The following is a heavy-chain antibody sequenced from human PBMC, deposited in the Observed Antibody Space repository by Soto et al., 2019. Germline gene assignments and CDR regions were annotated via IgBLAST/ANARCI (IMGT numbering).Heavy chain of an antibody. Sequence: SGPTLVNPTQTLTLTCTFSGFSLSTSGVGVGWIRQPPGKALEWLALIYWNDDKRYSPSLKSRLTITKDTSKNQAVLTMTNMDPVDTATYYCAHKGNIFSYYYYYGMDVWGQGTTVTVSS. CDR1: GFSLSTSGVG. CDR2: IYWNDDK. D-gene: IGHD3-10*01. V-gene: IGHV2-5*01. CDR3: AHKGNIFSYYYYYGMDV. J-gene: IGHJ6*02.